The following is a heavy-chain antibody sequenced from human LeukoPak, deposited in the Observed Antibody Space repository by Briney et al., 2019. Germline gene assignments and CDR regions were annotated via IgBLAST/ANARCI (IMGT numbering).Heavy chain of an antibody. D-gene: IGHD3-9*01. CDR3: AKDQGYDILTGSTLDY. CDR2: ISYDGSNK. Sequence: PGRSLRLSCAASGFTFSSYGMHWVRQAPGKGLEWVAVISYDGSNKYYADSVKGRFTISRDNSKTTLYLQMNSLRAEDTAVYYCAKDQGYDILTGSTLDYWGQGTLVSVSS. V-gene: IGHV3-30*18. J-gene: IGHJ4*02. CDR1: GFTFSSYG.